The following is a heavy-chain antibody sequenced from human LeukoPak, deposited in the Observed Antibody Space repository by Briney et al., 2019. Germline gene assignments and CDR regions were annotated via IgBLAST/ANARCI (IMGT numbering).Heavy chain of an antibody. D-gene: IGHD5-18*01. Sequence: SETLSLTCTVSGGSISNYYWSWIRQPPGKGLEWIEYISYIGSTNYNPSLRGRVTISVDTSKNQFPLKLSSVTAADTAVYYCARYSYGVFDYWGQGTLVAVSS. CDR2: ISYIGST. CDR3: ARYSYGVFDY. CDR1: GGSISNYY. J-gene: IGHJ4*02. V-gene: IGHV4-59*01.